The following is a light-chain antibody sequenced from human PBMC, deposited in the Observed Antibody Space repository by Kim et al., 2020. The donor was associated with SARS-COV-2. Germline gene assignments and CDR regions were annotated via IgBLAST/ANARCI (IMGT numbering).Light chain of an antibody. CDR2: YDR. CDR1: YDGCKA. V-gene: IGLV3-21*01. Sequence: PGKTARITGGGSYDGCKAVNWYQEKSGLAPILVIHYDRDRPSGIPERFSGAHSGNTATLTISRVEAGDEADYCCQVWDSSSGHVIFGGGTQLTVL. CDR3: QVWDSSSGHVI. J-gene: IGLJ2*01.